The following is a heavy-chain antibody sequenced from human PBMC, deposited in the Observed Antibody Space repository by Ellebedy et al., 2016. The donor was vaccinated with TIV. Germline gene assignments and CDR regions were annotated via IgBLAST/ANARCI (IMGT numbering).Heavy chain of an antibody. CDR2: IGAGIYGSGT. J-gene: IGHJ2*01. Sequence: AASVKVSCKASGYTFATFGTSWVRQAPGQGLEWVGYIGAGIYGSGTNYARKLQGRVTFRTDTYTNTAYMELRGLRSEDTAVYYCARGTRTKRYYYFDLWGRGTLITVSS. V-gene: IGHV1-18*04. CDR1: GYTFATFG. D-gene: IGHD3-10*01. CDR3: ARGTRTKRYYYFDL.